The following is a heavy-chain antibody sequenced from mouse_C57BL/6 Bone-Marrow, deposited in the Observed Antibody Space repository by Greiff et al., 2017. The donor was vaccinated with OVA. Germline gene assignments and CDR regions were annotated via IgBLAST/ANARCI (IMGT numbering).Heavy chain of an antibody. Sequence: EVKLVESGGGLVKPGGSLKLSCAASGFTFSSYAMSWVRQTPEKRLEWVATISDGGSYTYYPDNVKGRFTISRDNAKNNLYLQMSHLKSEDTAMYYCARKSRDAMDYWGQGTSVTVSS. J-gene: IGHJ4*01. CDR3: ARKSRDAMDY. CDR2: ISDGGSYT. V-gene: IGHV5-4*03. CDR1: GFTFSSYA.